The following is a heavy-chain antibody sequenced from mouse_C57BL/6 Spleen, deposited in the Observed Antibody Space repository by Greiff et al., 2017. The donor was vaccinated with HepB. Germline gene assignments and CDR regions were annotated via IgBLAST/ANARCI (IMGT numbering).Heavy chain of an antibody. CDR1: GFTFSSYG. CDR3: ARLGTVVARNWYFDV. V-gene: IGHV5-6*02. CDR2: ISSGGSYT. Sequence: EVMLVESGGDLVKPGGSLKLSCAASGFTFSSYGMSWVRQTPDKRLEWVATISSGGSYTYYPDSVKGRFTISRDNAKNTLYLQMSSLKSEDTAMYYCARLGTVVARNWYFDVWGTGTTVTVSS. D-gene: IGHD1-1*01. J-gene: IGHJ1*03.